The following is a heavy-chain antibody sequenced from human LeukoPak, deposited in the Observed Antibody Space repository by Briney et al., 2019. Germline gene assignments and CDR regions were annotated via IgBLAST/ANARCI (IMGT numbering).Heavy chain of an antibody. J-gene: IGHJ5*02. CDR3: ARGWGSTSSNYFDP. CDR2: IYGSGTT. D-gene: IGHD2-2*01. V-gene: IGHV4-61*02. CDR1: GDSITSGNFY. Sequence: SETLSLTRIVSGDSITSGNFYWSWIRQPAGKGLEWIGRIYGSGTTNYSPSFRSRVTISKDASKNQFSLKLNSVTAADTAVYYCARGWGSTSSNYFDPWGQGTLVIVSS.